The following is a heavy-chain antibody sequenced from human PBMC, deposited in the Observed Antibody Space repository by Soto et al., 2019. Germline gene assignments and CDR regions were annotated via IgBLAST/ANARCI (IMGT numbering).Heavy chain of an antibody. CDR2: IYYSGTT. CDR3: ARLGGSYAVPHFDY. V-gene: IGHV4-59*08. J-gene: IGHJ4*02. Sequence: PGKGLEWMGYIYYSGTTTNYNPSLKSRVTLSVDTSKNQFSLKLSSVTAADTAVYYCARLGGSYAVPHFDYWGQGTLVTV. D-gene: IGHD1-26*01.